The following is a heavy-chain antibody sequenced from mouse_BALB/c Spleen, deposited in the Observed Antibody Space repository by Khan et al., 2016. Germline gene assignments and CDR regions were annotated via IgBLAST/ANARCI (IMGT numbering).Heavy chain of an antibody. CDR3: SRNGVDYRYRMDY. CDR2: IWSGGST. V-gene: IGHV2-4*02. J-gene: IGHJ4*01. CDR1: GFSLTSYG. Sequence: QVQLKQSGPGLVQPSQSLSITCTVSGFSLTSYGVHWVRQPPGKGLEWLGVIWSGGSTDYNAAFISRMSISQHNAKSQVFFEMNSLQADDTSIYYCSRNGVDYRYRMDYWGQGTSVTVSS. D-gene: IGHD2-14*01.